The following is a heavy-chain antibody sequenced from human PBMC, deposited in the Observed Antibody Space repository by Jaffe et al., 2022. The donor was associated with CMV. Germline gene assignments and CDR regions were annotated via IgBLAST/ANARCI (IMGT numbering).Heavy chain of an antibody. CDR1: GGSISSSSYY. CDR3: ARTIYYYDSSGYSY. V-gene: IGHV4-39*01. Sequence: QLQLQESGPGLVKPSETLSLTCTVSGGSISSSSYYWGWIRQPPGKGLEWIGSIYYSGSTYYNPSLKSRVTISVDTSKNQFSLKLSSVTAADTAVYYCARTIYYYDSSGYSYWGQGTLVTVSS. CDR2: IYYSGST. J-gene: IGHJ4*02. D-gene: IGHD3-22*01.